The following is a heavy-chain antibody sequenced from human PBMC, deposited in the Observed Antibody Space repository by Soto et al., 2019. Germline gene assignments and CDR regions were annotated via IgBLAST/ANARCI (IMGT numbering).Heavy chain of an antibody. CDR2: ISAYNGNT. CDR1: GYTFTSYA. D-gene: IGHD2-2*02. Sequence: ASVKVSCKASGYTFTSYAMHWVRQAPGQGLEWMGWISAYNGNTNYAQKLQGRVTMTTDTSTSTAYMELRSLRSDDTAVYYCARDVRYMNCISTSCYNYYYGMDVWGQGTTVTVSS. CDR3: ARDVRYMNCISTSCYNYYYGMDV. V-gene: IGHV1-18*01. J-gene: IGHJ6*02.